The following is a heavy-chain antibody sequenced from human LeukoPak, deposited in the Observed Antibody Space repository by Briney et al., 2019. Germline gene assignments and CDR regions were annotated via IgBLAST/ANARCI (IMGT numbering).Heavy chain of an antibody. CDR2: MNPNSGNT. CDR3: ARGGNSKASDY. J-gene: IGHJ4*02. Sequence: VSVKVTCKASGYTFTSYDINWVRQATGQGLEWMGWMNPNSGNTGFAQKFQGRVIMTRNTSISTAYMELSSLRSEDTAVYYCARGGNSKASDYWGQGTLVTVSS. CDR1: GYTFTSYD. D-gene: IGHD4-23*01. V-gene: IGHV1-8*01.